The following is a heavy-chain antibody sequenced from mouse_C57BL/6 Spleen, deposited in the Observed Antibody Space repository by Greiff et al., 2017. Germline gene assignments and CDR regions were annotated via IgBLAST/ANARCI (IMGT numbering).Heavy chain of an antibody. Sequence: QVQLQQPGAELVMPGASVKLSCKASGYTFTSYWMHWVKQRPGQGLEWIGEIDPSDSYTNYNQKFKGKSTLTVDKSSSTAYMQLSSLTSEDSAVYYCARPGSSLAWFAYWGQGTLVTVSA. CDR3: ARPGSSLAWFAY. J-gene: IGHJ3*01. V-gene: IGHV1-69*01. CDR2: IDPSDSYT. CDR1: GYTFTSYW. D-gene: IGHD1-1*01.